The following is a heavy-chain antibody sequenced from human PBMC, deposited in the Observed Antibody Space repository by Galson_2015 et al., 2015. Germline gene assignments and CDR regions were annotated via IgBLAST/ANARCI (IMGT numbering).Heavy chain of an antibody. Sequence: GSNKYYADSVKGRFTISRDNSKNTLYLQMNSLRAEDTAVYYCARSRYDSSGYLAYWGQGTLVTVSS. J-gene: IGHJ4*02. CDR3: ARSRYDSSGYLAY. D-gene: IGHD3-22*01. V-gene: IGHV3-33*01. CDR2: GSNK.